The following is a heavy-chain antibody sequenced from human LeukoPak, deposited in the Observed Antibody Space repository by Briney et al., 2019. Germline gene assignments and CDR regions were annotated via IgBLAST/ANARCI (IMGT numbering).Heavy chain of an antibody. D-gene: IGHD3-9*01. CDR2: ISTSGST. V-gene: IGHV4-61*02. CDR3: ARWGPILRYFGV. CDR1: GGSISKGDFY. Sequence: PSETLSLTCTVSGGSISKGDFYWNWIRRPAGKGLEWIGRISTSGSTNYNPSLKSRVAISVDTSKNQFSLRLTSVTAADTAVYYCARWGPILRYFGVWGQGTLVTVSS. J-gene: IGHJ4*02.